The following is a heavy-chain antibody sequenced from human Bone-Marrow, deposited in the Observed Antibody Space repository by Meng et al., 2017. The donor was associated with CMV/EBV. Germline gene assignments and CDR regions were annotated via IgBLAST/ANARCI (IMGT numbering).Heavy chain of an antibody. D-gene: IGHD6-6*01. J-gene: IGHJ6*01. Sequence: ASVKVSCKASGYTFSNYGISWVRQAPGQGLEWMGWISGYNYNTNYAQKLQGRVTMTTDTSTSTAYMELRSLRSDDTAVYYCARDGAARQRGDHYYGLDVWGQGTTVTGSS. CDR2: ISGYNYNT. V-gene: IGHV1-18*01. CDR3: ARDGAARQRGDHYYGLDV. CDR1: GYTFSNYG.